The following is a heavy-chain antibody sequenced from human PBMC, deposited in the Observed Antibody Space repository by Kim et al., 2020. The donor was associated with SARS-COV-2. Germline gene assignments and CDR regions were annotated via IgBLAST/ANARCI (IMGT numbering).Heavy chain of an antibody. CDR3: ATGIAFDM. CDR2: IKQDGSDE. J-gene: IGHJ3*02. CDR1: GFIFSSYC. Sequence: GGSLRLSCAASGFIFSSYCMSWVRQAPGKGLEWVANIKQDGSDENYVDSVKGRFTVSRDNGKNSLFLQMNNLRPEDTAVYYCATGIAFDMWGRGTMVTVSS. V-gene: IGHV3-7*01.